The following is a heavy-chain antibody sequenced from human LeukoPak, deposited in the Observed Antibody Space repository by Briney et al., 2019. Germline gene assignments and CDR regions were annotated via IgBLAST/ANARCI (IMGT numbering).Heavy chain of an antibody. CDR2: IYSSGST. V-gene: IGHV4-59*01. Sequence: SETLSLTCTVSGGPIGSYHWSWIRQPPGKGLQWIGFIYSSGSTNYNPSLKSRVTISLDTSKNQFSLRVSSVTSADTAVYYCARGNSGYDYAFDIWGQGTMVTVSS. J-gene: IGHJ3*02. CDR1: GGPIGSYH. CDR3: ARGNSGYDYAFDI. D-gene: IGHD5-12*01.